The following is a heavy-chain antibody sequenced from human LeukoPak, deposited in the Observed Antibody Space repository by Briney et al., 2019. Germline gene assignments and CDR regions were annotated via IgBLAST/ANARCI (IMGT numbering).Heavy chain of an antibody. Sequence: GGSLRLSCAASIYTLSIYCIHCVRDAPDRGRGWGGVISYAGSKKYYFGTVKGRFTISRDNSQNMLYLQMNSLRVEDRGLYYCARDRSIAVTGPFDYWGQGTLVTVSS. V-gene: IGHV3-33*01. CDR3: ARDRSIAVTGPFDY. CDR1: IYTLSIYC. D-gene: IGHD6-19*01. J-gene: IGHJ4*02. CDR2: ISYAGSKK.